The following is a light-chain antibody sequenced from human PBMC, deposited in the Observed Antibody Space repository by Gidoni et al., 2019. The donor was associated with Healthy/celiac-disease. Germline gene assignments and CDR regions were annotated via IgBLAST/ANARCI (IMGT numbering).Light chain of an antibody. CDR1: KLGDKY. CDR2: QDS. J-gene: IGLJ2*01. V-gene: IGLV3-1*01. Sequence: SYYLTQPPSVSVSPCQTASITCSGDKLGDKYACWYQQKPGQSPVLVIYQDSKRPSGIPERFSGSNSGNTATLTISGTQAMDEADYYCQAWDSSTAGVVFGGGTKLTVL. CDR3: QAWDSSTAGVV.